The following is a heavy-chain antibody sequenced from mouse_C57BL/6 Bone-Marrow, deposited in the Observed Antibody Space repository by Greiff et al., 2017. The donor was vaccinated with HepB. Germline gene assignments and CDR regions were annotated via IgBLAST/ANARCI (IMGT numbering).Heavy chain of an antibody. Sequence: QVQLQQSGPELVKPGASVKISCKASGYAFSSSWMNWVKQRPGKGLEWIGRIYPGDGDTNYNGKFKGKATLTADKSSSTAYMQLSSLTSEDSAVYFCARGDDPFDYWGQGTTLTVSS. CDR1: GYAFSSSW. CDR2: IYPGDGDT. V-gene: IGHV1-82*01. CDR3: ARGDDPFDY. D-gene: IGHD2-3*01. J-gene: IGHJ2*01.